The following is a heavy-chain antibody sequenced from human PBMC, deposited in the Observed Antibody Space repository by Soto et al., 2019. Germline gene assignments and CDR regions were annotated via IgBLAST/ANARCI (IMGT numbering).Heavy chain of an antibody. J-gene: IGHJ6*02. V-gene: IGHV4-61*01. D-gene: IGHD2-2*01. Sequence: SETLSLTCTVSGDSVSSGNYYWSWIRQPPGKGLEWIGYIYYNGSTNYNPSLKSRVTISLDTSKNQFSLKLSSVTAADTAVYYCARGLKHSSTIVVYYGMDVWGQGTTVTVSS. CDR3: ARGLKHSSTIVVYYGMDV. CDR2: IYYNGST. CDR1: GDSVSSGNYY.